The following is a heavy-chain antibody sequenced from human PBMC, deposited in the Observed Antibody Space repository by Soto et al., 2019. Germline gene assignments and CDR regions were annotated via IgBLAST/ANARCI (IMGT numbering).Heavy chain of an antibody. D-gene: IGHD3-10*01. V-gene: IGHV1-3*01. CDR2: VNGGNGNT. J-gene: IGHJ4*02. CDR1: GYTFIKYA. Sequence: GASVKVSCKASGYTFIKYAIHWVRQAPGQRLEWMGWVNGGNGNTKYSEKFQGRVTITRDSSASTDHLELSSLRSEDTAVYFCARDTFYGSGTFNYFDYWGQGTLVTVSS. CDR3: ARDTFYGSGTFNYFDY.